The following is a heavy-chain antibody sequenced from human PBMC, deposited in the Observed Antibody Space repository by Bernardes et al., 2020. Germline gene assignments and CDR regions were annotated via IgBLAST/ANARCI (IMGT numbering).Heavy chain of an antibody. J-gene: IGHJ4*02. CDR2: LYYSGRT. V-gene: IGHV4-59*01. CDR3: ASIIGDSSGYYFDY. CDR1: GGSISSSY. D-gene: IGHD3-22*01. Sequence: SETLSLTCTVSGGSISSSYWSWIRQPPGPGLAWIWYLYYSGRTNYNPSLKSRVTISVDTSKNQFSLKLSSVTAADTAVYYCASIIGDSSGYYFDYWGQGTLVTGSA.